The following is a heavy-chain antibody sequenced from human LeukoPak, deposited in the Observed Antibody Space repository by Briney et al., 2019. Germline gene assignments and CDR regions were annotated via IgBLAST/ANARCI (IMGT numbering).Heavy chain of an antibody. V-gene: IGHV3-74*01. CDR1: GFTFSSSV. Sequence: GRSLRLSCAASGFTFSSSVMHWVRQAPGKGLMWVSRINTDGSSTNYADSVKGRFTISRDNAKNTLYLQINSLRAEDTAVYYCARGGDLPLGYWGQGTLVTVSS. CDR2: INTDGSST. J-gene: IGHJ4*02. D-gene: IGHD3-10*01. CDR3: ARGGDLPLGY.